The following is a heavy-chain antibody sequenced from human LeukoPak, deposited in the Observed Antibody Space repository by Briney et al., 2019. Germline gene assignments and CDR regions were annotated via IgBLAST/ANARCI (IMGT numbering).Heavy chain of an antibody. CDR2: IYSGGST. J-gene: IGHJ4*02. V-gene: IGHV3-53*01. D-gene: IGHD3-10*01. CDR3: ARDLGVRGERDY. Sequence: GGSLRLSCAASGFTVSNNYMNWVRQAPGKGLEWVSLIYSGGSTYYADSVKGRFTISRDNSKNTLYLQMNSLRAEDTAVYYCARDLGVRGERDYWGQGTLVTVSS. CDR1: GFTVSNNY.